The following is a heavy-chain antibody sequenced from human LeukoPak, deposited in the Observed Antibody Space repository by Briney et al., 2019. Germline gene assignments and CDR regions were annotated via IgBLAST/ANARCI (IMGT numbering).Heavy chain of an antibody. J-gene: IGHJ6*02. D-gene: IGHD4-17*01. V-gene: IGHV1-69*13. CDR1: GGTFSSYA. CDR2: IIPIFGTA. CDR3: ARIKKKTTVTPYYYYGMDV. Sequence: SVKVSCKASGGTFSSYAISWVRQAPGQGLEWMGGIIPIFGTANYAQKFQGRVTITADESTSTAYMELSSLRSEDTAVYYCARIKKKTTVTPYYYYGMDVWGQGTTVTVSS.